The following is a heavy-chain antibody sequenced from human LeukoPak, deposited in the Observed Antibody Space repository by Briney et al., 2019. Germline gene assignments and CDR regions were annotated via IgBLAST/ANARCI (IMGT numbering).Heavy chain of an antibody. CDR1: GGSINNYY. CDR3: ARDPSSVWVNWFDP. D-gene: IGHD2-8*01. Sequence: SETVSLTCIVSGGSINNYYWSWIRQPPGKGLEWIGYIHDSGSTYFNPSLKSRFTMSVDTSKNQFSLTVNSVTAADTAVYYCARDPSSVWVNWFDPWGQGTLVTVSS. J-gene: IGHJ5*02. V-gene: IGHV4-59*01. CDR2: IHDSGST.